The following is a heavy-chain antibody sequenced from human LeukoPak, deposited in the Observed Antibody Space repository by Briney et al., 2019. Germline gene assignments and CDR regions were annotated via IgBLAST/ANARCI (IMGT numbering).Heavy chain of an antibody. D-gene: IGHD6-13*01. CDR3: ARGGLGSWYYYYGMDV. J-gene: IGHJ6*02. CDR2: INHSGST. V-gene: IGHV4-34*01. CDR1: GGSFSGYY. Sequence: PSETLSLTCAVYGGSFSGYYWSWIRQPPGKGLESIGEINHSGSTNYNPSLKSRVTISVDTSKNQFSLKLSSVTAADTAVYYCARGGLGSWYYYYGMDVWGQGTTVTVSS.